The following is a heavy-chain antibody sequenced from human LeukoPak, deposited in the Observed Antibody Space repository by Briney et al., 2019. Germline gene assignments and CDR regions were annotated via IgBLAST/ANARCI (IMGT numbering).Heavy chain of an antibody. V-gene: IGHV4-4*02. D-gene: IGHD3-22*01. CDR1: GGSISSSNW. Sequence: SPSETLSLTCAVSGGSISSSNWWSWVRQPPGKGLEWIGEIYHGGSTKYNPSLKSRVTISVDKSKNQFSLKLSSVTAADTAVYYCARDERYDSSGYPLDYWGQGTLVTVSS. CDR2: IYHGGST. CDR3: ARDERYDSSGYPLDY. J-gene: IGHJ4*02.